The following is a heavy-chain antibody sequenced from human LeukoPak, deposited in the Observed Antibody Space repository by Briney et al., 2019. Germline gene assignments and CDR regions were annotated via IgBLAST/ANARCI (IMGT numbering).Heavy chain of an antibody. CDR3: ARGGWDDFWSGYYPYYYYYMDV. D-gene: IGHD3-3*01. J-gene: IGHJ6*03. Sequence: SETLSLTCTVSGGSISSSNYFWGWVRQPPGKGLEWIGTISYSGTTHDNPSLKSRVIISVDTSKKQFSLRLSSVTAADTAAYYCARGGWDDFWSGYYPYYYYYMDVWGKGTTVTVSS. V-gene: IGHV4-39*07. CDR2: ISYSGTT. CDR1: GGSISSSNYF.